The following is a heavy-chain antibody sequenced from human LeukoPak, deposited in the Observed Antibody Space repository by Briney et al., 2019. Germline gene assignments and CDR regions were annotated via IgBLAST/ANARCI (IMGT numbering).Heavy chain of an antibody. J-gene: IGHJ4*02. D-gene: IGHD6-19*01. Sequence: PSETLSLTCTVSGGSISSYYWSWIRQPAGKGLEWIGRIYTSGSTNYNPSLKSRVTMSVDTSKNQFSLKLSSVTAADTAVYYCARVPGWESSGWSFDYWGQGTLVTVSS. V-gene: IGHV4-4*07. CDR2: IYTSGST. CDR1: GGSISSYY. CDR3: ARVPGWESSGWSFDY.